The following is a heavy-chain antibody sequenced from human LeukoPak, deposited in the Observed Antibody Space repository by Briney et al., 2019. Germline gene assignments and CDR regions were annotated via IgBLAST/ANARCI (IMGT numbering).Heavy chain of an antibody. Sequence: GGSLRLSCAACGFTFSSYAMHLVRQAPGKGLEWVAVISYDGSNKYYADSVKGRFTISRDNSKNTLYLQMNSLRAEDTAVYYCARDSTTVTLDYWGQGTLVTVSS. CDR1: GFTFSSYA. CDR2: ISYDGSNK. D-gene: IGHD4-11*01. V-gene: IGHV3-30-3*01. CDR3: ARDSTTVTLDY. J-gene: IGHJ4*02.